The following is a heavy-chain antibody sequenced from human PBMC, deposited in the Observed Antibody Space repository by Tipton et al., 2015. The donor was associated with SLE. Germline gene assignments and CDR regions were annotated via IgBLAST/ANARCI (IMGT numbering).Heavy chain of an antibody. CDR1: GFTFSDYF. V-gene: IGHV3-23*01. CDR2: ISGSGDVI. Sequence: SLRLSCEGSGFTFSDYFMHWVRQRPGKGLMWVSVISGSGDVIYYADSVKGRFTISRDHSKNTLYLQINSLRAEDTAVYYCAKVQHGDSDAFDLWGQGTMVTVSS. J-gene: IGHJ3*01. D-gene: IGHD4-17*01. CDR3: AKVQHGDSDAFDL.